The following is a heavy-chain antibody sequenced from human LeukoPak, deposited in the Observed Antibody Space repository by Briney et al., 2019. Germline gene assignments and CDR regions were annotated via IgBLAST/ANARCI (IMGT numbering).Heavy chain of an antibody. CDR3: AKFGAYCSGGSCSPRYYFDY. Sequence: GGSLRLSCAASGFTFSSDVMSGLRQAPGKGLDGVSGISGSCGSPYYADAVKGRFTISRDNSKNTVYLEMNILKAQDTAVYYCAKFGAYCSGGSCSPRYYFDYWGQGTLVTVSS. J-gene: IGHJ4*02. CDR2: ISGSCGSP. CDR1: GFTFSSDV. D-gene: IGHD2-15*01. V-gene: IGHV3-23*01.